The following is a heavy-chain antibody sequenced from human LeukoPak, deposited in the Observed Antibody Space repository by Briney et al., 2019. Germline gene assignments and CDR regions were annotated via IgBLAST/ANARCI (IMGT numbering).Heavy chain of an antibody. J-gene: IGHJ6*03. CDR3: ARAKGYDFWSGYPGIYYMDV. CDR2: IYYSGST. Sequence: SETLSLTCTVSGGSISSYYWSWLRQPPGKGLEWLGYIYYSGSTNYNPSLKSRVTISVDTSKNQFSLKLSSVTAADTAVYYCARAKGYDFWSGYPGIYYMDVWGKGTTVTVSS. D-gene: IGHD3-3*01. V-gene: IGHV4-59*01. CDR1: GGSISSYY.